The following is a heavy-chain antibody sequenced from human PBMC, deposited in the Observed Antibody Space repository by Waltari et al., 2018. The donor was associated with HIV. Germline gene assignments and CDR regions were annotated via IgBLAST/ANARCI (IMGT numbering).Heavy chain of an antibody. J-gene: IGHJ4*02. CDR2: INQAGTER. Sequence: EVQLVESGGGWVQPGGSLTLTCEACGFSFTFYWLSWVRKAPGKGRELVANINQAGTERHYVDSVRGRFTISRDNDKTSVFLQMNSLTVEDTAVYYCATTHGSGDYDNDFDYWGQGTLV. D-gene: IGHD3-10*01. V-gene: IGHV3-7*01. CDR1: GFSFTFYW. CDR3: ATTHGSGDYDNDFDY.